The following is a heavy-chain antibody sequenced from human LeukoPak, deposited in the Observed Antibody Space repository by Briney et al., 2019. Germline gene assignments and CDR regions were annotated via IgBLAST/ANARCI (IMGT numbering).Heavy chain of an antibody. CDR3: ASGSYSSSWLTFDP. CDR2: INPNSGGT. Sequence: ASVKVSCKASGYTFTGYYMHWVRQAPGQGLEWMGWINPNSGGTDYAQKFLGTVTLTRDTSISTAYMELSRLRSDDTAVYYCASGSYSSSWLTFDPWGQGTLVTVFS. D-gene: IGHD6-13*01. V-gene: IGHV1-2*02. CDR1: GYTFTGYY. J-gene: IGHJ5*02.